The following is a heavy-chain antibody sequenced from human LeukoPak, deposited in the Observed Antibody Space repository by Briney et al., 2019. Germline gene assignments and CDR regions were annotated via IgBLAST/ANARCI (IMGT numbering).Heavy chain of an antibody. CDR1: GYTFTGYY. D-gene: IGHD1-1*01. Sequence: GASVKVSCKASGYTFTGYYMHWVRRAPGQGLEWMGWINSNSGGTNYAQKFQGRVTMTRDTSISTVYMELSRLRPDDTAVYYCARDFYSYVVQYYFDYWGQGTLVTVSS. CDR3: ARDFYSYVVQYYFDY. V-gene: IGHV1-2*02. J-gene: IGHJ4*02. CDR2: INSNSGGT.